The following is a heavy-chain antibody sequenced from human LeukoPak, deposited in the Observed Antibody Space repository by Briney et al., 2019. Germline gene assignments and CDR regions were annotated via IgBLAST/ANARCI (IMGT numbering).Heavy chain of an antibody. CDR3: ARGDTLYYDFWSGFSDY. V-gene: IGHV3-64*01. CDR1: GFTFSSYA. CDR2: ISSNGGST. J-gene: IGHJ4*02. D-gene: IGHD3-3*01. Sequence: GGSLRLSCAASGFTFSSYAMHWVRQAPGKGLEYVPAISSNGGSTYYANSVKGRFTISRDNSKNTLYLQMGSLRAEDMAVYYCARGDTLYYDFWSGFSDYWGQGTLVTVSS.